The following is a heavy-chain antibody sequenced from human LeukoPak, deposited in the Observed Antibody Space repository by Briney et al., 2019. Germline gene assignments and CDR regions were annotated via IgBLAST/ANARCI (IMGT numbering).Heavy chain of an antibody. J-gene: IGHJ4*02. V-gene: IGHV3-20*04. CDR3: ARDVGSSWYRASPTNLDY. CDR1: GFTFDDYG. D-gene: IGHD6-13*01. Sequence: GGSLRLSCAASGFTFDDYGMSWVLQAPGNGLESVSGINWNGGSTGYADSVKGRFTISRDNAKNSLYLQMNSLRAEDTALYYCARDVGSSWYRASPTNLDYWGQGTLVTVSS. CDR2: INWNGGST.